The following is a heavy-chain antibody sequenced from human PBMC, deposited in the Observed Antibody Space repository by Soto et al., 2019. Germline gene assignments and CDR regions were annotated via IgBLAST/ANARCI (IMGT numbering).Heavy chain of an antibody. Sequence: TLSLTCTVSGGSISSSSYYWGWIRQPPGKGLEWIGSIYYSGSTYYNPSLKSRVTISVDTSKNQFSLKLSSVTAADTAVYYCARKYGSGSYYKAYYYYYYGMDVWGQGTTVTVSS. CDR3: ARKYGSGSYYKAYYYYYYGMDV. D-gene: IGHD3-10*01. J-gene: IGHJ6*02. CDR2: IYYSGST. V-gene: IGHV4-39*01. CDR1: GGSISSSSYY.